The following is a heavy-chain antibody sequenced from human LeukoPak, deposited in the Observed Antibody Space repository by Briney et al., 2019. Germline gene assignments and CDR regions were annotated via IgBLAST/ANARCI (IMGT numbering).Heavy chain of an antibody. V-gene: IGHV4-39*01. Sequence: SETLSLTCTVSGGSISSSSYYWGWIREPPGKGLEWIGSIYYSGSTYYNPSLKSRVTISVDTPKNQFSLKLSSVTAADTAVYYCARHLAEYFQHWGQGTLVTVSS. CDR2: IYYSGST. CDR1: GGSISSSSYY. CDR3: ARHLAEYFQH. J-gene: IGHJ1*01.